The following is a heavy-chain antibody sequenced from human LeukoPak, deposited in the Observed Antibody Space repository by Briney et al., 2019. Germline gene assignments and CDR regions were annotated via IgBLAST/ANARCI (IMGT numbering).Heavy chain of an antibody. Sequence: GGSLRLSCAASGFAFSSFEMNWVRQAPGKGLEWVSYISSSGDTIFYADSVKGRFTISRDNAKNTLYLQMNSLRAEDTAVYYCARGAFSGSYYFYYWGQGTLVTVSS. CDR3: ARGAFSGSYYFYY. CDR1: GFAFSSFE. CDR2: ISSSGDTI. V-gene: IGHV3-48*03. J-gene: IGHJ4*02. D-gene: IGHD1-26*01.